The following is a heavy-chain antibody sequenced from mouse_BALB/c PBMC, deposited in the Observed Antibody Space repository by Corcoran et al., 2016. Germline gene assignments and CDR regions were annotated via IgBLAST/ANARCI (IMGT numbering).Heavy chain of an antibody. Sequence: QIQLVQSGPDLKKTGETVKISCKASGYIFTKYGMNWVKQAPGKGLKWMGWINTQTGEPTYADDFKGRFAFSLETSASTAYLQINNLKNEDTSTYFCARLSSWSFDVWGAGTTVTVSS. J-gene: IGHJ1*01. V-gene: IGHV9-3-1*01. CDR2: INTQTGEP. CDR3: ARLSSWSFDV. CDR1: GYIFTKYG.